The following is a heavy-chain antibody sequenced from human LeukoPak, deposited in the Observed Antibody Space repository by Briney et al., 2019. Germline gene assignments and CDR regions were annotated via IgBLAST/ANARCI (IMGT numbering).Heavy chain of an antibody. CDR1: GFTFSSYG. D-gene: IGHD1-14*01. CDR3: ARDENHYYDY. CDR2: IWYDGSNI. J-gene: IGHJ4*02. V-gene: IGHV3-33*01. Sequence: GGSLRLSCAASGFTFSSYGMHWVRQAPGKGLEWVAVIWYDGSNIYYADSVKGRFTISRDNSKNTVYLQMNSLRAEDTAVYYCARDENHYYDYWGQGTLVTVSS.